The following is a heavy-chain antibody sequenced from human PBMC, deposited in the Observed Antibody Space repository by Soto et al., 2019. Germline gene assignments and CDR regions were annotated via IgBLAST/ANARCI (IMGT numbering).Heavy chain of an antibody. Sequence: QVQLVQAGAEVKKPGASVKVSCKASGYTFTSYYIHWVRQAPGQGLEWMGIINPSVGSTTYTQRLHGGGTINRDTAPGTVDTELSSVRSEDTAGYCGAGSGGILRTRSWFDPWGQGTLVTVSS. D-gene: IGHD1-7*01. CDR1: GYTFTSYY. CDR2: INPSVGST. V-gene: IGHV1-46*04. CDR3: AGSGGILRTRSWFDP. J-gene: IGHJ5*02.